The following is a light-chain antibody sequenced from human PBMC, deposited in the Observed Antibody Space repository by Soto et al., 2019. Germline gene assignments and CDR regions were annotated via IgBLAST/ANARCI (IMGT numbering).Light chain of an antibody. CDR1: QSTNY. Sequence: EVVLTQSPGTLSLSLGERASLSCRASQSTNYLAWYQQKAGQAPRLLIYGSSTRAPGTPDRFSASGSGTDFTLTISRLEPEDFAVYFCQRYGRSQWTFGQGTKVDIK. J-gene: IGKJ1*01. V-gene: IGKV3-20*01. CDR3: QRYGRSQWT. CDR2: GSS.